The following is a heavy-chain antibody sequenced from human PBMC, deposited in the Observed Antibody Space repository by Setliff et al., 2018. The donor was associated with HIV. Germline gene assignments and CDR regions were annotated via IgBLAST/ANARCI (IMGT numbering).Heavy chain of an antibody. J-gene: IGHJ4*02. D-gene: IGHD4-17*01. CDR1: GYSISSGYY. V-gene: IGHV4-38-2*02. Sequence: SETLSLTCGVSGYSISSGYYWGWIRQPPGKGLEWIGSIYHNGITYYNPSLKSRVTISVDTSQNQFSLKLRSVTAADTAVYYCARDPPGYGDSNDYWGQGTLVTVSS. CDR3: ARDPPGYGDSNDY. CDR2: IYHNGIT.